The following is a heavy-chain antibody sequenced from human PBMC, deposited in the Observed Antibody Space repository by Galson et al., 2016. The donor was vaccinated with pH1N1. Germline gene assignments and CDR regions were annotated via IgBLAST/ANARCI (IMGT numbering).Heavy chain of an antibody. V-gene: IGHV3-7*04. CDR1: GFSFSSYW. D-gene: IGHD4/OR15-4a*01. Sequence: SLRLSCSASGFSFSSYWMSWFRQAPGKGLEWVANIKHDGTEKYYVASVKGRFTISRDNAKNSLYLQMNSLRVEDTAVYYCVRAIGAKSAYWGQGTLVTVSS. CDR3: VRAIGAKSAY. CDR2: IKHDGTEK. J-gene: IGHJ4*02.